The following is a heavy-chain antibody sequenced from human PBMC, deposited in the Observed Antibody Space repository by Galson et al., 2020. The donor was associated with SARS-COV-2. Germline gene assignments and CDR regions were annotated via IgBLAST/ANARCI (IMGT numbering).Heavy chain of an antibody. CDR1: GFTFSDYY. V-gene: IGHV3-11*01. CDR3: ARVGDLGDYVWGSYRSGRDY. D-gene: IGHD3-16*02. J-gene: IGHJ4*02. CDR2: ISSSGSTI. Sequence: NSGGSLRLSCAASGFTFSDYYMSWIRQAPGKGLEWVSYISSSGSTIYYADSVKGRFTISRDNAKNSLYLQMNSLRAEDTAVYYCARVGDLGDYVWGSYRSGRDYWGQGTLVTVSS.